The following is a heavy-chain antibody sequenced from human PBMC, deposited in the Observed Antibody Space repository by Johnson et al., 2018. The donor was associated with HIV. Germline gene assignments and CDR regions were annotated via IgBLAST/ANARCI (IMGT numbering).Heavy chain of an antibody. CDR1: GFTISSNY. CDR3: VGGSPDDAFDI. CDR2: MYSAGRT. D-gene: IGHD3-16*01. Sequence: VQLVESGGGLIQPGGSLRLSCAASGFTISSNYMSWVRQAPGKGLEWVSVMYSAGRTFYADSVKGRFPISRDNSKNTRYLQMNSLRAEDTAVYYCVGGSPDDAFDIWGQGTMVTVSS. J-gene: IGHJ3*02. V-gene: IGHV3-53*01.